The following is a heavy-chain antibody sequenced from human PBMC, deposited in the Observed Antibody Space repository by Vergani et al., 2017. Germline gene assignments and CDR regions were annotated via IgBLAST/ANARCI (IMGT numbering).Heavy chain of an antibody. CDR2: IKSDGSIT. J-gene: IGHJ5*01. Sequence: DVHLVESGGGFFQPGGSLRLSCSASGFSFNSYWMHWVRQVPGKGLLGVSRIKSDGSITAYADSVKGRFTISRDNAQNTLYLQMNSLRVEDTGVYYCARARCIETCYMSNWLDSWGQGTLVTVSS. V-gene: IGHV3-74*03. CDR1: GFSFNSYW. D-gene: IGHD3-9*01. CDR3: ARARCIETCYMSNWLDS.